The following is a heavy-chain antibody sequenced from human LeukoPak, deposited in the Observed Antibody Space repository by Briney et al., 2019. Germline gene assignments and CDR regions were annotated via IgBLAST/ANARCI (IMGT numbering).Heavy chain of an antibody. CDR2: ISYDGSNK. CDR3: AKDSLYYYDSSGYYD. Sequence: PGGSLRLSCAASGFTFSSYGMHWVRRAPGKGLEWVAVISYDGSNKYYADSVKGRFTISRDNSKNTLYLQMNSLRAEDTAVYYCAKDSLYYYDSSGYYDWGQGTLVTVSS. J-gene: IGHJ4*02. D-gene: IGHD3-22*01. CDR1: GFTFSSYG. V-gene: IGHV3-30*18.